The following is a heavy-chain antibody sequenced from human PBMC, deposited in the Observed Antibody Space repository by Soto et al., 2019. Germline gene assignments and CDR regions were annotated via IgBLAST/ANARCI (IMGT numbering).Heavy chain of an antibody. CDR3: ARAPYFGSGTYYDYALDV. V-gene: IGHV3-11*01. J-gene: IGHJ6*02. CDR2: ISSSAGTI. D-gene: IGHD3-10*01. Sequence: QMQLVESGGGLVKPGGSLRLSCAASGLTFSDHYMTWIRQAPGKGVEWISYISSSAGTIYYADSVKGRFTISRDNATNSLYLQMTNLRAEDTAVYYCARAPYFGSGTYYDYALDVWGQGTTVTVSS. CDR1: GLTFSDHY.